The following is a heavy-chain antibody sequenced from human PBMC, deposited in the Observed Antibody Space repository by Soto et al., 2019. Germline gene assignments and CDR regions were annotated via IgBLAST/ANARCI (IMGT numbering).Heavy chain of an antibody. J-gene: IGHJ4*02. CDR1: GGSISSYY. V-gene: IGHV4-59*01. CDR3: ASGYYDILTGYSSRVLGGV. CDR2: IYYSGST. D-gene: IGHD3-9*01. Sequence: SETLSLTCTVSGGSISSYYWSWIRQPPGKGLEWIGYIYYSGSTNYNPSLKSRVTISVDTSKNQFSLKLSSVTAADTAVYYCASGYYDILTGYSSRVLGGVWGQGTLVTVSS.